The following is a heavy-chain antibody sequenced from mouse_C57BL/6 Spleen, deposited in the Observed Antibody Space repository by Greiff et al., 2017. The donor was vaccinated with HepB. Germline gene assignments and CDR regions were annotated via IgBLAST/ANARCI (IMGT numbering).Heavy chain of an antibody. D-gene: IGHD3-2*02. CDR2: IDPSDSYT. V-gene: IGHV1-69*01. J-gene: IGHJ3*01. CDR1: GYTFTSYW. CDR3: ARGGDSSGCVGFAY. Sequence: QVQLQQPGAELVMPGASVKLSCKASGYTFTSYWMHWVKQRPGQGLEWIGEIDPSDSYTNYNQEFKGKSTLTVDKSSSTAYMQRSSLTSEDSAVYYCARGGDSSGCVGFAYWGQGTLVTVSA.